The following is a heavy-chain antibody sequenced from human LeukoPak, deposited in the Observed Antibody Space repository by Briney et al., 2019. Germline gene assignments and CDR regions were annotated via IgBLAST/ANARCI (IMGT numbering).Heavy chain of an antibody. J-gene: IGHJ4*02. CDR1: GXTVSXNX. CDR2: IYSGGST. V-gene: IGHV3-53*01. CDR3: ARDQAPSGYHDY. Sequence: GXXLXLSCXASGXTVSXNXXSWVRQAPGKGLEWVSVIYSGGSTYYADSVKGRFTISRDSSKNTLYLQMNSLRAEDTAVYYCARDQAPSGYHDYWGQGTLVTVSS. D-gene: IGHD3-22*01.